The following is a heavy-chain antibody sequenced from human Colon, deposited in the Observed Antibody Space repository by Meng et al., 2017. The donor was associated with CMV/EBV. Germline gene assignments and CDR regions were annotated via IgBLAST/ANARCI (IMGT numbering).Heavy chain of an antibody. CDR3: ARGVISKPFDY. V-gene: IGHV5-51*01. D-gene: IGHD3-3*01. Sequence: ISCKVYGYSFTTYGSAWVRQMPGKGREWMGIIYPGDSDTRYSPSFQGQVTISADKSTDTAYLQWLSLKASDTAMYYCARGVISKPFDYWGQGTLVTVSS. J-gene: IGHJ4*02. CDR1: GYSFTTYG. CDR2: IYPGDSDT.